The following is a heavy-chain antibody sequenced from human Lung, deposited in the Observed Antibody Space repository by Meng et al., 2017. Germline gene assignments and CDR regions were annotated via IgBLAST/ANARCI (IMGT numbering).Heavy chain of an antibody. CDR1: GGSFSDYY. J-gene: IGHJ4*02. CDR3: ARGPTTMAHDFDY. D-gene: IGHD4-11*01. Sequence: QVHFPQWRAVRLKPSAPLSLTFVCSGGSFSDYYWSWLRQPPGKGLEWIGEINHSGSTNYNPSLESRATISVDTSQNNLSLKLSSVTAADSAVYYCARGPTTMAHDFDYWGQGTLVTVSS. CDR2: INHSGST. V-gene: IGHV4-34*01.